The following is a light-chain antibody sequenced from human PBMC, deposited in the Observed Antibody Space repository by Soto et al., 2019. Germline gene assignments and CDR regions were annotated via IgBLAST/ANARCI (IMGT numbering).Light chain of an antibody. J-gene: IGKJ2*01. CDR1: QSISNY. Sequence: DIQMTQSPSSLSASVGDRVTITCRASQSISNYLNWYQQKPGKAPKLLIYTASSLQSGVPSRFSGSGSGTDLTLTISSLQPEDFATYYCQQSYSTPYTFGQGTKLEI. CDR3: QQSYSTPYT. V-gene: IGKV1-39*01. CDR2: TAS.